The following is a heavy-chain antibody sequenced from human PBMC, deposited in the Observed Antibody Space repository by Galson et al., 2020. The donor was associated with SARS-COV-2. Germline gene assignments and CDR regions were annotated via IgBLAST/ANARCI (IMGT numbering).Heavy chain of an antibody. CDR2: IYHSGST. CDR3: ARDLVVVVVATLSRWFDP. D-gene: IGHD2-15*01. J-gene: IGHJ5*02. CDR1: GGSISSSNW. Sequence: SETLSLTCAVSGGSISSSNWWSWVRQPPGKGLAWIGEIYHSGSTNYNPSLKSRVTISVDKSKNQFSLKLSSVTAADTAVYYCARDLVVVVVATLSRWFDPWGQGTLVTVSS. V-gene: IGHV4-4*02.